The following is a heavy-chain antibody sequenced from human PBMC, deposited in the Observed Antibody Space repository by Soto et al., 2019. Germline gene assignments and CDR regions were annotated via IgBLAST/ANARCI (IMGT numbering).Heavy chain of an antibody. D-gene: IGHD4-17*01. CDR2: IVVGSGNT. CDR1: GFTFTSSA. Sequence: SVKVSCKASGFTFTSSAVQWVRQARGQRLEWIGWIVVGSGNTNYAQKFQERVTITRDMSTRTAYMELSSLRSEDTAVYYCAAVLSSTMTDAAFAFDIWGQGTMVTVSS. V-gene: IGHV1-58*01. CDR3: AAVLSSTMTDAAFAFDI. J-gene: IGHJ3*02.